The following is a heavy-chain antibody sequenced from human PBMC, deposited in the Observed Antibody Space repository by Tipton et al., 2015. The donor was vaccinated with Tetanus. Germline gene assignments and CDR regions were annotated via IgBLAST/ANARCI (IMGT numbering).Heavy chain of an antibody. CDR2: ISVRGSHT. V-gene: IGHV3-23*01. Sequence: SLRLSCVGSGFTFNDFAIHWVRQVSGKGLEWVSGISVRGSHTYYADPVKGRFSISRDNSKNTVYLQMNSLRDEDTAVYYCAKDPASRGWFDPWGQGTLVSVSS. J-gene: IGHJ5*02. CDR3: AKDPASRGWFDP. CDR1: GFTFNDFA.